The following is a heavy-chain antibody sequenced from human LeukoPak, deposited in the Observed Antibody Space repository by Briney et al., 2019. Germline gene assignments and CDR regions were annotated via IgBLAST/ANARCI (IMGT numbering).Heavy chain of an antibody. D-gene: IGHD3-9*01. Sequence: GASVKVSCKASGYTFTSYGISWVRQAPGQGPEWMGWISAYNGNTNYAQKLQGRVTMTTDTSTSTAYMELRSLRSDDTAVYYCARDSRYDILTGYYYYYYGMDVWGQGTTVTVSS. V-gene: IGHV1-18*01. CDR2: ISAYNGNT. CDR1: GYTFTSYG. CDR3: ARDSRYDILTGYYYYYYGMDV. J-gene: IGHJ6*02.